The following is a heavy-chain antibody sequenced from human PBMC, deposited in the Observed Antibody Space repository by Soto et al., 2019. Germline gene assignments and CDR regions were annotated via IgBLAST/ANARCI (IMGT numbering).Heavy chain of an antibody. J-gene: IGHJ5*02. D-gene: IGHD6-19*01. V-gene: IGHV3-15*07. Sequence: GGSLRLSCAASGFTFSNAWMNWVRQAPGKGLEWVGRIKSKTDGGTTDYAAPVKGRFTISRDDSKNTLYLQMNSLKTEDTAVYYCTTFKSYSSGWYEFRAWGQGTLVTVSS. CDR3: TTFKSYSSGWYEFRA. CDR1: GFTFSNAW. CDR2: IKSKTDGGTT.